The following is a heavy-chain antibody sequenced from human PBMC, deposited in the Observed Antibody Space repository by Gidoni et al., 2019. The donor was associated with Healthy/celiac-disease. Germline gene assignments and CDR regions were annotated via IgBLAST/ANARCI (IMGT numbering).Heavy chain of an antibody. J-gene: IGHJ4*02. CDR2: ISGNSGSI. Sequence: EVQLVESGGGLVQPGRSLRLSCAAPGSAFDHYAMPWVRAAPGKGLEWFSVISGNSGSIGYADSVKGRFTISRDNAKNSLYLQMNSLRAEDTALYYCAKDLRRSGGSCRIDYWGQGTLVTVSS. V-gene: IGHV3-9*01. CDR3: AKDLRRSGGSCRIDY. CDR1: GSAFDHYA. D-gene: IGHD2-15*01.